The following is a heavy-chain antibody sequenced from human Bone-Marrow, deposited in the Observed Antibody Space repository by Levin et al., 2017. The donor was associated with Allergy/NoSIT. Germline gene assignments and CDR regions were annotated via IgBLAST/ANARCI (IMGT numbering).Heavy chain of an antibody. CDR3: AGGLDLPASCRGGTCYSNWFDP. V-gene: IGHV3-23*01. CDR1: GFTLKTYA. Sequence: LPGGSLRLSCVASGFTLKTYAMTWIRQAPGKGLQWVSLISSSGGLTYYADSVTGRFTISRDNSKNTLYLQMDSLRGDDTAVYYCAGGLDLPASCRGGTCYSNWFDPWGQGTLVTVSS. CDR2: ISSSGGLT. D-gene: IGHD2-15*01. J-gene: IGHJ5*02.